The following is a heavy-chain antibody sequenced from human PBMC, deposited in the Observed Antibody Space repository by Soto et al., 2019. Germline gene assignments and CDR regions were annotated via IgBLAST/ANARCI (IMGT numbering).Heavy chain of an antibody. J-gene: IGHJ4*02. Sequence: PGGSLRLSCAASGFTFSDYYMSWIRQAPGEGLEWVSYISSSGSTIYYADSVKGRFTISRDNAKNSLYLQMNSLRAEDTAVYYCAREGDEFWSGYYTGRSYYFDYWGQGTLVTVSS. D-gene: IGHD3-3*01. CDR3: AREGDEFWSGYYTGRSYYFDY. V-gene: IGHV3-11*01. CDR2: ISSSGSTI. CDR1: GFTFSDYY.